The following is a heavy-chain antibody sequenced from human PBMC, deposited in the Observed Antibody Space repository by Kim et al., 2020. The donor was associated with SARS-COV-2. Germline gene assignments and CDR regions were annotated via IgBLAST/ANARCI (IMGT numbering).Heavy chain of an antibody. Sequence: DSGKGRFTISRDNSKNTLYLQMNSLRAEDTAVYYCARDHTSYGSGSPEDYWGQGTLVTVSS. J-gene: IGHJ4*02. D-gene: IGHD3-10*01. V-gene: IGHV3-30*07. CDR3: ARDHTSYGSGSPEDY.